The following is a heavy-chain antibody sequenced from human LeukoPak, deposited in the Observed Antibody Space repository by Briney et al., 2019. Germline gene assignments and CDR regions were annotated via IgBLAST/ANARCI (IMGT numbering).Heavy chain of an antibody. CDR1: GFRFDDYG. Sequence: PGGSLRLSCAASGFRFDDYGMAWVRQAPGKGLEWVADSNWNGDRRRYGDSVKGRFTISRDNGKNSLYLQMNSLRVEDTALYYCARDRSSSSWARFDPWGQGTLVTVSS. D-gene: IGHD6-13*01. V-gene: IGHV3-20*04. CDR3: ARDRSSSSWARFDP. J-gene: IGHJ5*02. CDR2: SNWNGDRR.